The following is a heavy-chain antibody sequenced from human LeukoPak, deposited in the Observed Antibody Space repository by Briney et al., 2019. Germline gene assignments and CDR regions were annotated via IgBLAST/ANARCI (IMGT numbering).Heavy chain of an antibody. J-gene: IGHJ6*03. CDR2: ISSSSSYI. CDR3: ARMYSTYYYYMDV. Sequence: GGSLRLSCAAPGFTFSSYSMNWVRQAPGKGLEWVSSISSSSSYIYYADSVKGRFTISRDNAKNSLYLQMNSLRAEDTAVYYCARMYSTYYYYMDVWGKGTTVTVSS. CDR1: GFTFSSYS. V-gene: IGHV3-21*01. D-gene: IGHD6-13*01.